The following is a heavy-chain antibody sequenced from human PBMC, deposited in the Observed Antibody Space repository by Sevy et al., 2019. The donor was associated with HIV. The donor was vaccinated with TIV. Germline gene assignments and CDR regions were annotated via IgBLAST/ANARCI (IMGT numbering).Heavy chain of an antibody. V-gene: IGHV1-18*01. D-gene: IGHD3-22*01. Sequence: ASVKVSCKASGYTFTSYGISWVRQAPGQGLEWMGWISAYNGNTNYAQKLQGRVTMTTDTSTSTAYMELRSLRSDDTAVYYFARDRSPSLAYYYDSSGYRMGDAFDIWGQGTMVTVSS. J-gene: IGHJ3*02. CDR1: GYTFTSYG. CDR2: ISAYNGNT. CDR3: ARDRSPSLAYYYDSSGYRMGDAFDI.